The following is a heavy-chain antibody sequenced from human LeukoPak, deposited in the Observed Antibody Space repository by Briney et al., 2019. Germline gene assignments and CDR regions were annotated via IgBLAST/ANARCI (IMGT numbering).Heavy chain of an antibody. J-gene: IGHJ4*02. CDR3: ARGAVAGIFGY. V-gene: IGHV3-23*01. Sequence: GGSLRLSCAASGFTFSSYAMSWVRQAPGKGLEWVSAISGSGGSTYYADSVKGRFTISRDNSKNTLYLQMNSLRSEDTAVYYCARGAVAGIFGYWGQGTLVTVSS. D-gene: IGHD6-19*01. CDR2: ISGSGGST. CDR1: GFTFSSYA.